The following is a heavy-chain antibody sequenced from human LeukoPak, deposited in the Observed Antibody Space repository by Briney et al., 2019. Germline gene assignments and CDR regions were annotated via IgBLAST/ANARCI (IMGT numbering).Heavy chain of an antibody. Sequence: GASVKVSCKASGYTFTGYYMHWVRQAPGQGLEWMGWINPNSGGTNYAQKFQGRVTMTRDTSISTAYMELSRLGSDDTAVYYCARDRDWESGAFDIWGQGTMVTVSS. J-gene: IGHJ3*02. V-gene: IGHV1-2*02. CDR1: GYTFTGYY. D-gene: IGHD1-26*01. CDR3: ARDRDWESGAFDI. CDR2: INPNSGGT.